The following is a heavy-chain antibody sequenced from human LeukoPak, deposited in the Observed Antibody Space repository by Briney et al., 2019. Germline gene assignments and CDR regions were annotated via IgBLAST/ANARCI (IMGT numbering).Heavy chain of an antibody. CDR3: ARDILGGYSYGDEYFQH. J-gene: IGHJ1*01. CDR1: GGTFSSYA. V-gene: IGHV1-2*02. CDR2: INPNSGGT. Sequence: GSSVKVSCKASGGTFSSYAISWVRQAPGQGLEWMGWINPNSGGTNYAQKFQGRVTMTRDTSISTAYMELSRLRSDDTAVYYCARDILGGYSYGDEYFQHWGQGTLVTVSS. D-gene: IGHD5-18*01.